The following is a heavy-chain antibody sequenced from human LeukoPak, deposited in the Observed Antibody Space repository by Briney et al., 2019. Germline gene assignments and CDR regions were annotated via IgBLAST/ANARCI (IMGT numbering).Heavy chain of an antibody. CDR2: IKQDGSEK. CDR3: AKDHANYGDYVPNYFDY. D-gene: IGHD4-17*01. J-gene: IGHJ4*02. Sequence: GGSLRLSCAASGFTFSSYWMSWVRQAPGKGLEWVANIKQDGSEKYYADSVKGRFTISRDNSKNTLYLQMNSLRAEDTAVYYCAKDHANYGDYVPNYFDYWGQGTLVTVSS. CDR1: GFTFSSYW. V-gene: IGHV3-7*01.